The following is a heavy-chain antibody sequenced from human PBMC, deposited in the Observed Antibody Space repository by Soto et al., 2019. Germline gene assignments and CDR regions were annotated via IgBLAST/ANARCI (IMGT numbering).Heavy chain of an antibody. CDR2: ISAYNGDT. D-gene: IGHD6-19*01. Sequence: QVQLVQSGAEVKKPGASVKVSCKASGYTFTSYAIIWVRQAPGQGLEWMGWISAYNGDTNYAQKFQGRVTMTTDTSTSTAYMELRSLRSDDTAVYYGARRFGSGWYEWYFDLWGRGTLVTVSS. CDR3: ARRFGSGWYEWYFDL. J-gene: IGHJ2*01. V-gene: IGHV1-18*01. CDR1: GYTFTSYA.